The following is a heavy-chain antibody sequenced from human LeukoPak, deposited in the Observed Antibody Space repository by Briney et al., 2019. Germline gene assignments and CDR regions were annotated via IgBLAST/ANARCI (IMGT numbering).Heavy chain of an antibody. D-gene: IGHD3-3*01. J-gene: IGHJ3*02. Sequence: GGSLRLSCAASGFTFTMFGMNWVRQAPGKGLEWVSYIGGNSGIKYYADSVQGRFTISRDNAQDSVFLQMTSLRVDDTAVYYCARTYDFGRGPPGDAFDNWGQGTLVTVPS. CDR1: GFTFTMFG. CDR3: ARTYDFGRGPPGDAFDN. V-gene: IGHV3-48*01. CDR2: IGGNSGIK.